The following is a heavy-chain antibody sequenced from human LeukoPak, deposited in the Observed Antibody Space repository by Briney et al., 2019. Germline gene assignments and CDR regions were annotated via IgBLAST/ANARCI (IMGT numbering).Heavy chain of an antibody. J-gene: IGHJ5*02. V-gene: IGHV1-8*03. CDR3: ARHKTIYVWGSYRYNHNWFDP. CDR1: GYTFTSYD. D-gene: IGHD3-16*02. CDR2: MNPNSGNT. Sequence: ASVKVSCKASGYTFTSYDINWVRQATGQGLEWMGWMNPNSGNTGYAQKFQGRVTITRNTSISTAYMELSSLRSEDTAVYYCARHKTIYVWGSYRYNHNWFDPWGQGTLVTVSS.